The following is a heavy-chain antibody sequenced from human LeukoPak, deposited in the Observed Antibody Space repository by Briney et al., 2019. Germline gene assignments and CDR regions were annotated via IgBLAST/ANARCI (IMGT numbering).Heavy chain of an antibody. CDR1: GYTFTSYY. CDR3: ARDPYYYDSSGTLDY. CDR2: ISAYNGNT. D-gene: IGHD3-22*01. J-gene: IGHJ4*02. Sequence: ASVKVSCKASGYTFTSYYIHWVRQAPGQGLEWMGWISAYNGNTNYAQKLQGRVTMTTDTSTSTAYMELRSLRSDDTAVYYCARDPYYYDSSGTLDYWGQGTLVTVSS. V-gene: IGHV1-18*04.